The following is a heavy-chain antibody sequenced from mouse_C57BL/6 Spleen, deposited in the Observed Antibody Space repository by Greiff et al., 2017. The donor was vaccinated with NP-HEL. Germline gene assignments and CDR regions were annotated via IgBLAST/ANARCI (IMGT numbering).Heavy chain of an antibody. CDR2: IWSGGST. CDR1: GFSLTSYG. J-gene: IGHJ3*01. V-gene: IGHV2-2*01. D-gene: IGHD2-1*01. CDR3: ASYCNAWFAY. Sequence: VKLQESGPGLVQPSQSLSITCTVSGFSLTSYGVHWVRQSPGKGLEWLGVIWSGGSTDYNAAFISRLSISKDNSKSQVFFKMNSLQADDTAIYYCASYCNAWFAYWGQGTLVTVSA.